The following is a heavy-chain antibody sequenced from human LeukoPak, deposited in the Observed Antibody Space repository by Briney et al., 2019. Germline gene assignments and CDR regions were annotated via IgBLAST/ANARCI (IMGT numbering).Heavy chain of an antibody. D-gene: IGHD5-12*01. Sequence: PGGSLRLSCAASGFTFSSYWMSWIRQPPGKGLEWIGEINHSGSTNYNPSLKSRVTISVDTSKNQFSLKLSSVTAADTAVYYCARRTYRGYDDDAFGIWGQGTMVTVSS. CDR3: ARRTYRGYDDDAFGI. J-gene: IGHJ3*02. CDR2: INHSGST. CDR1: GFTFSSYW. V-gene: IGHV4-34*01.